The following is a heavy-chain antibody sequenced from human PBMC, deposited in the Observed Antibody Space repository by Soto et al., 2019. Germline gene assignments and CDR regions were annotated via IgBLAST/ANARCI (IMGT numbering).Heavy chain of an antibody. V-gene: IGHV4-59*01. Sequence: PSETLSLTCTVSGGSISSYYWSWIRQPPGKGLEWIGYIYYSGSTNYNPSLKSRVTISVDTSKNQFSLKLSSVTAADTAAYYCARDSPTHCSGGRCYSNWFDPWRQGTLVTVSS. D-gene: IGHD2-15*01. CDR3: ARDSPTHCSGGRCYSNWFDP. J-gene: IGHJ5*02. CDR2: IYYSGST. CDR1: GGSISSYY.